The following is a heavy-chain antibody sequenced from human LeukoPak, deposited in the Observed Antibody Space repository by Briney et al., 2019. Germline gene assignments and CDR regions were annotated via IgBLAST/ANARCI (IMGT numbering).Heavy chain of an antibody. CDR1: GYTFSTYG. CDR2: ISTYNGNT. CDR3: AIGTTADIDY. Sequence: ASVKVSCKASGYTFSTYGISWVRQAPGQGLEWMGWISTYNGNTNYAQKLQGRVTMTTDTSTSTAYMELRSLRSDDTAVYYCAIGTTADIDYWGQGTLVTVSS. J-gene: IGHJ4*02. D-gene: IGHD5-12*01. V-gene: IGHV1-18*01.